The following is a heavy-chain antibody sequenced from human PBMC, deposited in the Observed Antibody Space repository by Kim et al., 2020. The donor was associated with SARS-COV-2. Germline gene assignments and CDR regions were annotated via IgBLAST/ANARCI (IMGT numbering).Heavy chain of an antibody. D-gene: IGHD3-10*01. Sequence: SETLSLTCSVSGVSVSGRNYYWNWIRQPPGKGLQWIGYISYGGTTSSNPSLKSRVTISLDTTTNQFSLKLTSVTAADTAVYYCARDAAGRPYNYGVDVWGQGTTVTVSS. V-gene: IGHV4-61*01. CDR1: GVSVSGRNYY. CDR2: ISYGGTT. CDR3: ARDAAGRPYNYGVDV. J-gene: IGHJ6*02.